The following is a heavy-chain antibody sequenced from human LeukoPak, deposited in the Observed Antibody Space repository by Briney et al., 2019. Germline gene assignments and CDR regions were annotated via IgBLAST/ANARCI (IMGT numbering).Heavy chain of an antibody. V-gene: IGHV4-34*01. D-gene: IGHD3-10*01. J-gene: IGHJ4*02. CDR3: ARLPTDYYGSGSPDG. CDR2: IYYSGST. Sequence: SETLSLTCAVYGGSFSGYYWSWIRQPLGKGLEWIGSIYYSGSTYYNPSLKSRVTISVDTSKNQFSLKLSSVTAADMAVYYCARLPTDYYGSGSPDGWGQGTLVTVSS. CDR1: GGSFSGYY.